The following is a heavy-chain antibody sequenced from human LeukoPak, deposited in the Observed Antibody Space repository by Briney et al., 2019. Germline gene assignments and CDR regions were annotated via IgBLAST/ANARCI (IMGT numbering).Heavy chain of an antibody. CDR1: GFIFSSYA. V-gene: IGHV3-30-3*01. J-gene: IGHJ4*02. CDR2: ISYDGSNK. Sequence: GGSLRLSCAASGFIFSSYAMHWVRQAPGQGPEWVAVISYDGSNKYYVDSVKGRFTISRDNSRNTLFLQMDSLRAEDTALFYCAKGDNNILTGYYNSFDSWGQGTLVTVSS. D-gene: IGHD3-9*01. CDR3: AKGDNNILTGYYNSFDS.